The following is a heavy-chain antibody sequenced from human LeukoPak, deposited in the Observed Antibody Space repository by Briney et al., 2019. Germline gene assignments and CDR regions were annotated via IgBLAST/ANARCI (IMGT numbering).Heavy chain of an antibody. CDR1: GYTFTGYY. Sequence: ASVKVSCKASGYTFTGYYMHWVRQAPGQGLEWMGWINPNSGGTNYAQKFQGRVTMTRDTSIRMAYMDVSRLRLDDTAVYYCARGDADFSDYYFDYWGQGALVTVSS. V-gene: IGHV1-2*02. CDR3: ARGDADFSDYYFDY. CDR2: INPNSGGT. D-gene: IGHD4-17*01. J-gene: IGHJ4*02.